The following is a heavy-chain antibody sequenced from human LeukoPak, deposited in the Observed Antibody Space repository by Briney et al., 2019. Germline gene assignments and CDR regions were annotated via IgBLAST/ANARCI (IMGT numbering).Heavy chain of an antibody. V-gene: IGHV4-34*01. CDR3: ARCGYHDSSGYPLEY. D-gene: IGHD3-22*01. CDR1: GGSFSGYY. CDR2: INHSGST. Sequence: SETLSLTCAFYGGSFSGYYWSWIRQPPGKGLEWIGEINHSGSTNYNPSLKSRVTISVDTSKNQFSLKLSSVTAADTAVYYCARCGYHDSSGYPLEYWGQGTLVTVSS. J-gene: IGHJ4*02.